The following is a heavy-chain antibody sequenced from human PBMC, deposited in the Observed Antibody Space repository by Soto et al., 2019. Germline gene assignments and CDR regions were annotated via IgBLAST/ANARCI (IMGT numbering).Heavy chain of an antibody. CDR2: IIPILGTA. CDR3: ARDKDDSTGYFSG. D-gene: IGHD3-22*01. CDR1: GGTFSTYG. Sequence: QVQLEQSGAEVKKPGSSVKVSCRASGGTFSTYGFSWVRQAPGQGLEWMGGIIPILGTADYAQKFQGRVTITADEYTSTVYMQLSSLTSEDTAIYFCARDKDDSTGYFSGWGQGTLVTVSS. J-gene: IGHJ4*02. V-gene: IGHV1-69*12.